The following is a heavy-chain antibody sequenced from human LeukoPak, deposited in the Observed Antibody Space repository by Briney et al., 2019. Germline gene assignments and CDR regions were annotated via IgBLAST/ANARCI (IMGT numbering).Heavy chain of an antibody. D-gene: IGHD6-6*01. J-gene: IGHJ5*02. V-gene: IGHV1-69*05. CDR2: IIPIFGTA. CDR1: GGTFSSHA. Sequence: SSVNVSCKASGGTFSSHASSWVRQAPGQGLEWMGGIIPIFGTANYAQKFQGRVTITTDESTSTAYMELSSLRSEDTAVYYCARGPPIAALSSNWFDPWGQGTLVTVSS. CDR3: ARGPPIAALSSNWFDP.